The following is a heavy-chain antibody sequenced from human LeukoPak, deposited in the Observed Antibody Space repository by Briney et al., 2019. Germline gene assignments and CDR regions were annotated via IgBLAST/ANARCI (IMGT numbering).Heavy chain of an antibody. Sequence: EASVKVSCKTSGFTFTNYPMHWVRQAPGQSLEWMGWIHAGNGDTKSSQKFQGRVTITRNTSISTAYMELSSLRSEDTAVYYCARGRFLEWLFDAFDIWGQGTMVTVSS. CDR1: GFTFTNYP. D-gene: IGHD3-3*01. V-gene: IGHV1-3*01. CDR3: ARGRFLEWLFDAFDI. CDR2: IHAGNGDT. J-gene: IGHJ3*02.